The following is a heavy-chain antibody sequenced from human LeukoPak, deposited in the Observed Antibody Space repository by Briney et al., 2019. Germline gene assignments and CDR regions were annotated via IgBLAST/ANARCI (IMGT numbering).Heavy chain of an antibody. V-gene: IGHV3-7*01. Sequence: PGGSLRLSCAASGFTFSSYAMSWVRQAPGKELEWISNINQDGSEEYYVDSVRGRFTASRDNAKNSLYLQMNNLRAEDTAVYYCSNGIYSSSYWGQGALVTVSS. CDR3: SNGIYSSSY. J-gene: IGHJ4*02. CDR2: INQDGSEE. CDR1: GFTFSSYA. D-gene: IGHD6-6*01.